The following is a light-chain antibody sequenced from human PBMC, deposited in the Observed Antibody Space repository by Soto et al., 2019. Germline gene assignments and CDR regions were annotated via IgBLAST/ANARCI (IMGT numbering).Light chain of an antibody. V-gene: IGLV3-1*01. J-gene: IGLJ1*01. CDR2: EDN. Sequence: SYELTQPPSVSVSPGQTASITCSGDKLGDRYASWYQQRPGQSPVLVMYEDNKRPSGIPERFSGSNSGNTATLTISGTQAMDEADYFCQAWVANTYVFGTGTKGTVL. CDR3: QAWVANTYV. CDR1: KLGDRY.